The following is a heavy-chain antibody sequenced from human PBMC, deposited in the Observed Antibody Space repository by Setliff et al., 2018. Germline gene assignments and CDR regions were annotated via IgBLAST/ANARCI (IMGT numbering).Heavy chain of an antibody. Sequence: PSETLSLTCNVSGASVSSHYWDWIRQPPGKGLEWIGFISYSGITTYNVSLKSRVSISVDTSKNQFSLKLSSVTAADTAVHYCARKVEQWLTPHFDYWGQGALVTVSS. D-gene: IGHD6-19*01. CDR2: ISYSGIT. CDR3: ARKVEQWLTPHFDY. V-gene: IGHV4-59*02. J-gene: IGHJ4*02. CDR1: GASVSSHY.